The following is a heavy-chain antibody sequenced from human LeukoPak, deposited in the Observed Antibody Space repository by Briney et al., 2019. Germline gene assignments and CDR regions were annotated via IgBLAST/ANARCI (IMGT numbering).Heavy chain of an antibody. V-gene: IGHV3-21*01. CDR1: GFTFSSYS. Sequence: GGSLRLSCAASGFTFSSYSMNWVRQAPGKGLEWVSSISSSSSYIYYADSVKGRFTISRDNAKNSLYLQMNSLRAEDTAVYYCARGGGKGVNWLDPWGQGTLVTVSS. CDR2: ISSSSSYI. J-gene: IGHJ5*02. CDR3: ARGGGKGVNWLDP. D-gene: IGHD2-8*01.